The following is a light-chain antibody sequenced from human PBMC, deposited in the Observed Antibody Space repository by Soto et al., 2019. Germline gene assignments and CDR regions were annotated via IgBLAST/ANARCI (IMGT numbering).Light chain of an antibody. CDR3: QQYNNWGT. J-gene: IGKJ1*01. V-gene: IGKV3-15*01. CDR1: QSVSSN. Sequence: EIVMTQSPATLSVSPGERATLSCRASQSVSSNLAWYQQKPGQAPRLLIYGASTRATGIPARLSGSGSGKEFTLTNSSLQSEDFAVYYCQQYNNWGTFGQGTKVEIK. CDR2: GAS.